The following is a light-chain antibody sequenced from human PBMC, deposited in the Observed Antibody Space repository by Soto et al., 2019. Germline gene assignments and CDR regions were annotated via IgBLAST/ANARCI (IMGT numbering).Light chain of an antibody. CDR1: SSDVGGYNY. CDR3: SSYTSSSTSVV. V-gene: IGLV2-14*01. Sequence: QSALTQPASVSGSPGQSITISCTGTSSDVGGYNYVSWYQQHPGKAPKLMIYDVSNRPSWVSNRFSGSKSGNTASLTISGLQAEDEAYYYCSSYTSSSTSVVFGGGTKLTVL. J-gene: IGLJ2*01. CDR2: DVS.